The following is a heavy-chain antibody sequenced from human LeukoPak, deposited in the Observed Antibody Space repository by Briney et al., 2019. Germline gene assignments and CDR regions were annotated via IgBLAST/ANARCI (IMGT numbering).Heavy chain of an antibody. CDR2: INHRGRT. D-gene: IGHD3-22*01. Sequence: PSETLSLTCAVYGGSFSGYYWSWIRQPPGKGLEWVGEINHRGRTNYNSSLKSRVTISVDTSKNQISLKLSSVTAADTAVYYCARGPDSSGYYYTYYYYLDVWGKGTTVTVSS. V-gene: IGHV4-34*01. J-gene: IGHJ6*03. CDR3: ARGPDSSGYYYTYYYYLDV. CDR1: GGSFSGYY.